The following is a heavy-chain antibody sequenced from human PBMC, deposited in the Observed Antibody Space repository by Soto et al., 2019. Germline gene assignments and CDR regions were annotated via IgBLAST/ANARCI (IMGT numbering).Heavy chain of an antibody. J-gene: IGHJ4*01. D-gene: IGHD2-2*01. CDR1: GDSISRDY. V-gene: IGHV4-59*01. CDR2: IYYSGST. CDR3: ARLCSSTSCYEGY. Sequence: QVQLQESGTGLVKPSETLSLTCTVSGDSISRDYWSWVRQPPGKGLEWIGYIYYSGSTSYNPSLKSRVTISVDTSKNQFSLKLSSVPAADTAVYYCARLCSSTSCYEGYWGQGTLVTVSS.